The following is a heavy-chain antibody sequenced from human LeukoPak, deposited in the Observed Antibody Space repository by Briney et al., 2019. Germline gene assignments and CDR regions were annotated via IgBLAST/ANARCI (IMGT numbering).Heavy chain of an antibody. D-gene: IGHD3-22*01. Sequence: ASVKVSCKASGYSFTGHYMHWVRQAPGQGLEWMGWINPKSGGTNYAQKFQGRVTMTRDTSITTAYMELSRLKSDDTAVYYCAREVDYYDSSDYFPLGYWGRGTLVTVSS. J-gene: IGHJ4*02. V-gene: IGHV1-2*02. CDR2: INPKSGGT. CDR3: AREVDYYDSSDYFPLGY. CDR1: GYSFTGHY.